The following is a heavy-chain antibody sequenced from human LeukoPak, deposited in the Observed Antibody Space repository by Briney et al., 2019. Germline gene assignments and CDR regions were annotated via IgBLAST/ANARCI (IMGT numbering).Heavy chain of an antibody. D-gene: IGHD5-18*01. CDR3: ATTRGYGNFDY. J-gene: IGHJ4*02. CDR2: ISSSGTTI. V-gene: IGHV3-11*01. Sequence: GGSLRLSCAASGFTFRDYYMSRIRQAPGKGLAWVSYISSSGTTIYYADSVKGRFTISRDNANNSLYLQMNSLRAEDTAVYYCATTRGYGNFDYWGQGTLVTVSS. CDR1: GFTFRDYY.